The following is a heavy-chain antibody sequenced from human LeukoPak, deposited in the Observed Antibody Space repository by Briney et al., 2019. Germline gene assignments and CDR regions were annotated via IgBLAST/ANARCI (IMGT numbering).Heavy chain of an antibody. Sequence: GGSLRLSCAASGFTFRTYYMSWIRQAPGKGLEWVSGISWNSGSIGYADSVKGRFTISRDNAKNSLYLQMNSLRAEDTALYYCAKDKAAAGKAFDIWGQGTMVTVSS. CDR1: GFTFRTYY. D-gene: IGHD6-13*01. V-gene: IGHV3-9*01. CDR3: AKDKAAAGKAFDI. CDR2: ISWNSGSI. J-gene: IGHJ3*02.